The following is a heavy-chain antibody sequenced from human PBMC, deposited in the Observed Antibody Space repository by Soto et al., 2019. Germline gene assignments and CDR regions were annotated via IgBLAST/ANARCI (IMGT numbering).Heavy chain of an antibody. J-gene: IGHJ4*02. CDR2: ISYDGSNK. CDR3: AKDYGDYGSISDY. Sequence: QVQLVESGGGVVQPGRSLRLSCAASGFTFSSYGMHWVRQAPGKGLEWVAVISYDGSNKYYADSVKCRFTISRDNSKNTLYLQMNSLRAEDTAVYYCAKDYGDYGSISDYWGQGTLVTVSS. V-gene: IGHV3-30*18. CDR1: GFTFSSYG. D-gene: IGHD4-17*01.